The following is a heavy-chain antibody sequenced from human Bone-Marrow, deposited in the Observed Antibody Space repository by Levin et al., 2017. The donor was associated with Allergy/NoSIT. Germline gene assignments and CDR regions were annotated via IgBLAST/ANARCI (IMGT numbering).Heavy chain of an antibody. J-gene: IGHJ6*02. Sequence: SETLSLTCTVSGGSISSGGYYWGWIRQPPGKGLEWIGYIYYSGSTYYNPSLESRLSISVDTSNNQFSLKLSSVTAADTAVYYCARDLIVVVPAGLTNSYYHGLDVWGQGTTVTVSS. D-gene: IGHD2-2*01. CDR3: ARDLIVVVPAGLTNSYYHGLDV. V-gene: IGHV4-31*03. CDR2: IYYSGST. CDR1: GGSISSGGYY.